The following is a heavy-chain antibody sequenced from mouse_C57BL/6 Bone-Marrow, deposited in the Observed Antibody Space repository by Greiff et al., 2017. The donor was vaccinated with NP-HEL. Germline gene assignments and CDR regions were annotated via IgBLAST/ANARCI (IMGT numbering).Heavy chain of an antibody. CDR2: INPYNGDT. Sequence: EVQLQQSGPELVKPGDSVKISCKASGYSFTGYFMNWVMQSHGKSLEWIGRINPYNGDTFYNQKFKGKATLTVDKSSSTAHMELRSLTSEDSAVYYCARRGSSYEAMDYWGQGTSVTVSS. J-gene: IGHJ4*01. D-gene: IGHD1-1*01. V-gene: IGHV1-20*01. CDR1: GYSFTGYF. CDR3: ARRGSSYEAMDY.